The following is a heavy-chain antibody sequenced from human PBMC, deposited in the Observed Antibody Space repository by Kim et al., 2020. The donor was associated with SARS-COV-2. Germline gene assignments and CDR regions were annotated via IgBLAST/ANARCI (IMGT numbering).Heavy chain of an antibody. CDR2: LNHSGST. V-gene: IGHV4-34*01. D-gene: IGHD3-10*01. J-gene: IGHJ6*01. Sequence: SETLSLTCAVYGGSFSGYYWSWIRQPPGKGLEWIGELNHSGSTNYKPTLKSRVTISVDTSKNQFSLRLSSVTAADTAVYYCAMGVRLWFGEYYYYDGMNV. CDR1: GGSFSGYY. CDR3: AMGVRLWFGEYYYYDGMNV.